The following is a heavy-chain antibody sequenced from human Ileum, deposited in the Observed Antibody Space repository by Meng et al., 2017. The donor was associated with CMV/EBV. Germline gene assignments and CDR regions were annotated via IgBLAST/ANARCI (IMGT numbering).Heavy chain of an antibody. D-gene: IGHD2-2*01. CDR3: GKTPRDCSSTSSCYYYGMDV. CDR2: ISSSSSNR. V-gene: IGHV3-21*01. J-gene: IGHJ6*02. CDR1: GFSFLSYS. Sequence: GESLKISCAASGFSFLSYSMNWVRQAPGKGLEWVSFISSSSSNRYYADSVKGRFTISRDDAKNSLYLQMNSLGAEDTAVYYCGKTPRDCSSTSSCYYYGMDVWGQGNTVNGAS.